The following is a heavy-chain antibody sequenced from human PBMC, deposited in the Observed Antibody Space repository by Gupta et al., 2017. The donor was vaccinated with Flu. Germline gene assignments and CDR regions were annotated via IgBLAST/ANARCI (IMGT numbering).Heavy chain of an antibody. J-gene: IGHJ4*02. CDR3: VRDARDGYLDY. D-gene: IGHD3-22*01. V-gene: IGHV3-21*01. Sequence: EVQVVESGGGLVKPGGSLRLSCAASGFTFYTYTMTWVRQAPGKGLEWVSSISFSSSHIHYADSVKGRFTISRDNAKDSVFLQMNSLRVEDTAVYFCVRDARDGYLDYWGQGSLVTVSS. CDR2: ISFSSSHI. CDR1: GFTFYTYT.